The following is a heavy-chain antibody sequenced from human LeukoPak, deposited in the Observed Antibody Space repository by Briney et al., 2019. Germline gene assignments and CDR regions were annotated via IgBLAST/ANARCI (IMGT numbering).Heavy chain of an antibody. CDR2: INHNSGGT. CDR3: SRLFRSTPNTGY. CDR1: GYTFTGYY. D-gene: IGHD5/OR15-5a*01. Sequence: GASVKVSCKASGYTFTGYYMHWVRQAPGKGLEWMGWINHNSGGTNYAQKFQGRVTMTRDTSISTAYMELSRLTSDDAAVDYLSRLFRSTPNTGYWGQGTLVTVSS. J-gene: IGHJ4*02. V-gene: IGHV1-2*02.